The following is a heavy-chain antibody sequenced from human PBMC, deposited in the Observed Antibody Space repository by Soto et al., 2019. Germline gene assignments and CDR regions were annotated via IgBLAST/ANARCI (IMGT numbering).Heavy chain of an antibody. CDR3: ARDGLSGRGPPYGMDA. J-gene: IGHJ6*04. V-gene: IGHV3-48*02. Sequence: GGSLRLSCDGSGFNFSDYSMSWVRQAPGKGLEWLSYISLTSSTMYYSASVRGRFTIYRDNAKNSLNLQMDSLRDEDTAVYYCARDGLSGRGPPYGMDAWGKGTTFTVSS. CDR2: ISLTSSTM. D-gene: IGHD3-10*01. CDR1: GFNFSDYS.